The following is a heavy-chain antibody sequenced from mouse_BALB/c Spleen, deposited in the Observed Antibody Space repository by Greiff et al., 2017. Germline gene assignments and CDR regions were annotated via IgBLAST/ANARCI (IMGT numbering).Heavy chain of an antibody. V-gene: IGHV2-9*02. CDR3: ARVTTADYYAMDY. CDR1: GFSLTSYG. Sequence: VHLLESGPGLVAPSQSLSITCTVSGFSLTSYGVHWVRQPPGKGLEWLGVIWAGGSTNYNSALMSRLSISKDNSKSQVFLKMNSLQTDDTAMYYCARVTTADYYAMDYWGQGTSVTVSS. J-gene: IGHJ4*01. CDR2: IWAGGST. D-gene: IGHD1-2*01.